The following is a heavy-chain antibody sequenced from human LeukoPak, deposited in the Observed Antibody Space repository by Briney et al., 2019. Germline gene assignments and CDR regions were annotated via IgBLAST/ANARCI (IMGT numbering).Heavy chain of an antibody. D-gene: IGHD5-24*01. CDR2: INSDGSST. CDR3: ARADGSILLDY. J-gene: IGHJ4*02. Sequence: GGSLGLSCAASGFTFSSYWMHWVRQAPGKGLVWVSRINSDGSSTSYADSVKGRFTISRDNAKNTLYLQMNSLRAEDTAVYYCARADGSILLDYWGQGTLVTVSS. V-gene: IGHV3-74*01. CDR1: GFTFSSYW.